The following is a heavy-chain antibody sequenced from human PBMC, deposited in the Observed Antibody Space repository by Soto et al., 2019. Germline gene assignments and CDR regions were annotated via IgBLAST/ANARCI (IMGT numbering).Heavy chain of an antibody. CDR2: INPNSGGT. CDR1: GYTFTGYY. J-gene: IGHJ3*02. V-gene: IGHV1-2*04. CDR3: ARDRSHGAFDI. Sequence: GASVKVSCKASGYTFTGYYMHWVRQAPGQGLEWMGWINPNSGGTNYAQEFQGWVTMTRDTSISTAYMELSRLRPDDTAVYYCARDRSHGAFDIWGQGTMVTVSS.